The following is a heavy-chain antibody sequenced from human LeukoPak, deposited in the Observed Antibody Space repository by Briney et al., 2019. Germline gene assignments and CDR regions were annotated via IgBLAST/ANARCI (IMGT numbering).Heavy chain of an antibody. V-gene: IGHV3-53*01. CDR2: IYSGDST. CDR1: GFSVSSNY. Sequence: AGSLRLSCAASGFSVSSNYMSWVRQAPGKGLEWVSVIYSGDSTFHADSVRGRFTISRDNSKNTLYLQMNSLRAEDTAVYYCARGATRFDYWGQGTLVTVSS. J-gene: IGHJ4*02. CDR3: ARGATRFDY.